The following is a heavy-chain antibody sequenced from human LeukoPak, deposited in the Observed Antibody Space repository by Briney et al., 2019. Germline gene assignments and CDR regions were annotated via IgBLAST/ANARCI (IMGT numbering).Heavy chain of an antibody. J-gene: IGHJ4*02. CDR2: ISSSSSTI. V-gene: IGHV3-48*04. CDR1: GFTVSSNY. D-gene: IGHD3-10*01. Sequence: GGSLRLSCAASGFTVSSNYMNWVRQAPGKGLEWGSYISSSSSTIYYADSVKGRFTISRDNAKNSLYLQMNSLRAEDTAVYYCARRPSMVRGAQTVFDYWGQGTLVTVSS. CDR3: ARRPSMVRGAQTVFDY.